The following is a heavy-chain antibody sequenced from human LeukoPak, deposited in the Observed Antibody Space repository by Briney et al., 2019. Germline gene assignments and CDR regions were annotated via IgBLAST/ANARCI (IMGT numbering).Heavy chain of an antibody. CDR2: IYYSGST. J-gene: IGHJ4*02. Sequence: KASETLSLTCTVSGDSISSSSYYWGWIRQPPGKGLEWIGSIYYSGSTYYNPSLKSRVTISVDTSKNQFSLKLSSVTAADTAVYYCARALVQWLANMPFDYWGQGTLVTVSS. CDR3: ARALVQWLANMPFDY. D-gene: IGHD6-19*01. CDR1: GDSISSSSYY. V-gene: IGHV4-39*01.